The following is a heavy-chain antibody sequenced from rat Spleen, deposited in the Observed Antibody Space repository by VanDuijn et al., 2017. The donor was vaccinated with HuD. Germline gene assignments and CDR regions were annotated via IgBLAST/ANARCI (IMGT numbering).Heavy chain of an antibody. Sequence: QVQLKESGPGLVQPSQTLSLTCTVSGFSLSSYGVIWVRQPPGKGLEWMGVIWNTGGTRYNSALKSRLSISKDTSKSQVFLKMNSLQTEDTATYYCARDWEAFAYWGQGTLVTVSS. V-gene: IGHV2-41*01. CDR2: IWNTGGT. CDR1: GFSLSSYG. J-gene: IGHJ3*01. D-gene: IGHD5-1*01. CDR3: ARDWEAFAY.